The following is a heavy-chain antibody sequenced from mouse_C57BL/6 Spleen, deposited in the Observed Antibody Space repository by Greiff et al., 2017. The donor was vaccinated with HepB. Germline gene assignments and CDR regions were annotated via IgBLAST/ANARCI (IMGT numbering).Heavy chain of an antibody. D-gene: IGHD1-1*01. CDR1: GFTFSSYA. J-gene: IGHJ2*01. Sequence: EVMLVESGGGLVKPGGSLKLSCAASGFTFSSYAMSWVRQTPEKRLEWVATISDGGSYTYYPDNVKGRFTISRDNAKNNLYLQMSHLKSEDTAMYYCARAPYYGRDYWGQGTTLTVSS. V-gene: IGHV5-4*03. CDR3: ARAPYYGRDY. CDR2: ISDGGSYT.